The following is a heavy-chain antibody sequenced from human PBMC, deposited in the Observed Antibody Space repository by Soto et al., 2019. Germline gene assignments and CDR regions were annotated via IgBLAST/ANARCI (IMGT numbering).Heavy chain of an antibody. V-gene: IGHV4-39*01. J-gene: IGHJ4*02. Sequence: PSETLSLTCTVSGDSISTSAYYWGWVRQPPGKGLEWVGTIYYTGSTYHNPPLESRVTMSLQTSKNQFSLNLTSVTAADTAVYYCARLGGVIAASDFDYWGQGALVTVSS. CDR3: ARLGGVIAASDFDY. CDR2: IYYTGST. CDR1: GDSISTSAYY. D-gene: IGHD2-15*01.